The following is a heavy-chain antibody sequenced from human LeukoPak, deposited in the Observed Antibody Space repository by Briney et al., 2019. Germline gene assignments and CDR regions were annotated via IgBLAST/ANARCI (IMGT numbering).Heavy chain of an antibody. CDR1: GGTFSRYA. D-gene: IGHD1-1*01. J-gene: IGHJ6*03. CDR3: ARQLERRYYYYMDV. Sequence: SVKVSCKASGGTFSRYAISWVRQAPGQGLEWMGGVIPIFGTANYAQKFQGRVTITADESTSTAYMELSSLRSEDTAVYYCARQLERRYYYYMDVWGKGTTVTVSS. V-gene: IGHV1-69*01. CDR2: VIPIFGTA.